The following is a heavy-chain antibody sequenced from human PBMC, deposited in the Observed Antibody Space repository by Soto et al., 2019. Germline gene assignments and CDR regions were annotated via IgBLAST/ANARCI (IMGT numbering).Heavy chain of an antibody. D-gene: IGHD1-7*01. CDR3: AKGDWDYIAGHFDY. Sequence: ESGGGLVQPGGSLRLSCAASGFTFTSCAMSWVRQAPGKGLEWVSALSGTAGNTYHADSVKGRFTISRDISKNTLYLQMNSLRAEDTAVYDCAKGDWDYIAGHFDYWGQGTLVTVSS. J-gene: IGHJ4*02. CDR1: GFTFTSCA. V-gene: IGHV3-23*01. CDR2: LSGTAGNT.